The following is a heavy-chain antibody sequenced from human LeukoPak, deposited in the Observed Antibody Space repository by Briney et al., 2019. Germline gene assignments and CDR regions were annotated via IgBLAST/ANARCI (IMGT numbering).Heavy chain of an antibody. CDR2: ISWDGGST. CDR1: GCTFDDYA. J-gene: IGHJ6*03. Sequence: GGSLRLSCAASGCTFDDYAMHWVRQAPGKGLEWVSLISWDGGSTYYADSVKGRFTISRDNSKNSLYLQMNSLSAEDTALYYCAKDGLFGVVTPYYYYYMDVWGKGTTVTVSS. CDR3: AKDGLFGVVTPYYYYYMDV. D-gene: IGHD3-3*01. V-gene: IGHV3-43D*04.